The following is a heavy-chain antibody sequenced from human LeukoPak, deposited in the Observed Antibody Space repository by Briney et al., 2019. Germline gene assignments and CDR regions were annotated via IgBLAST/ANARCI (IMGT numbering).Heavy chain of an antibody. V-gene: IGHV4-59*01. Sequence: PSETLSLTCSVSGGSISSYYWSWIRQPPGKGLEWIGYIYYSGSTNYNPSLKSRVTISVDTSKNQFSLKLSSVTAADTAVYYCARDSGYGEYGWGQGTLVTVSS. D-gene: IGHD4-17*01. CDR1: GGSISSYY. J-gene: IGHJ1*01. CDR2: IYYSGST. CDR3: ARDSGYGEYG.